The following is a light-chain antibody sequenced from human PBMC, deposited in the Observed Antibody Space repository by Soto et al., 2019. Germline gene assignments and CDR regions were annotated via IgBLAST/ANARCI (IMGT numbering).Light chain of an antibody. CDR2: DNT. V-gene: IGLV1-40*01. J-gene: IGLJ1*01. CDR3: QSYDSSLSGRYV. Sequence: QSVLTQPPSVSGAPGQRVTISCTGSRSDIGAGYRVRWYQQVPGAAPKLLIYDNTNRPSGVSARFSASRSGTSASLAITGLQAEDEADYYCQSYDSSLSGRYVFGTGTKVTVL. CDR1: RSDIGAGYR.